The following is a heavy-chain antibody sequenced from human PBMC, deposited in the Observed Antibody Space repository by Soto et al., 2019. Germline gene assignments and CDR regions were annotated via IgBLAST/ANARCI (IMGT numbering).Heavy chain of an antibody. V-gene: IGHV1-18*04. CDR1: GYTFTSYG. J-gene: IGHJ6*02. D-gene: IGHD3-9*01. Sequence: ASVKVSCKASGYTFTSYGISWVRQAPGQGLEWMGWISAYNGNTNYAQKLQGRVTMTTDTSTSTAYMELRSLRSDDTAVYYCARGFHDILTGYYTPRYYYGMDVWGQGTTVTVSS. CDR2: ISAYNGNT. CDR3: ARGFHDILTGYYTPRYYYGMDV.